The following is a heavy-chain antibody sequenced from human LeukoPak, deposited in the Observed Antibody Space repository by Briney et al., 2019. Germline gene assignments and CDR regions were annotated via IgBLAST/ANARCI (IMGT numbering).Heavy chain of an antibody. CDR3: AKIAARDAFDI. V-gene: IGHV3-74*01. CDR2: INTDGSST. Sequence: GGSLRLSCAASGFTFSSYWMHWVRQAPGKGLVWVSRINTDGSSTSYADSVKGRFTIPRDNAKNTLYLQMNSLRAEDTAVYYCAKIAARDAFDIWGQGTMVTVSS. CDR1: GFTFSSYW. J-gene: IGHJ3*02. D-gene: IGHD6-6*01.